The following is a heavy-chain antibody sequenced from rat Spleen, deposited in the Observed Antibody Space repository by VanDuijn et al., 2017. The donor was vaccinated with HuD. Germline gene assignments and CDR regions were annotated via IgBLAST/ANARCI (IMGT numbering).Heavy chain of an antibody. CDR2: ISWDGSST. CDR1: GFTFDDYG. CDR3: TREGYGGYRGSFDY. Sequence: EVKLVESGGGLVQPGRSLKLSCAASGFTFDDYGMAWVRQAPKKGLGWVACISWDGSSTYYPDSGKGRFTISRDNAKKALYRQMNNLRSEDTALYYCTREGYGGYRGSFDYWGQGVMVTVSS. J-gene: IGHJ2*01. V-gene: IGHV5-36*01. D-gene: IGHD1-11*01.